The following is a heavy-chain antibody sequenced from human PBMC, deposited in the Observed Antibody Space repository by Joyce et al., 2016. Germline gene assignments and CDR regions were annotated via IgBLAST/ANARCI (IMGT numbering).Heavy chain of an antibody. V-gene: IGHV7-4-1*02. CDR1: GYTFKSYG. D-gene: IGHD4-11*01. Sequence: QVQLVQSGSELKKPGASVKVSCKAYGYTFKSYGMNWVRQAPGQGLEWMGWINTNTGNPTYAQGLTGRFLFTLDTSVSTAYLQINSLKAEDTAVYYCARKMTTVTNNWFDPWGQGTLVTVSS. CDR2: INTNTGNP. J-gene: IGHJ5*02. CDR3: ARKMTTVTNNWFDP.